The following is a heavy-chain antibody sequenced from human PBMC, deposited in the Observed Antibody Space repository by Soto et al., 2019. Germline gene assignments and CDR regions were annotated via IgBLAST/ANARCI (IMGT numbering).Heavy chain of an antibody. CDR2: ISAYNGNT. Sequence: QVQLVQSGAEVKKPGASVKVSCKASGYTFTSYGISWVRQAPGQGLEWMGWISAYNGNTNYAQKLQGRVTMTTDTSTSTAYMELRSLRSDDTAVYYCARLWHRHCSGGSCSDPGGRYFQHWGQGTLVTVSS. V-gene: IGHV1-18*01. J-gene: IGHJ1*01. CDR3: ARLWHRHCSGGSCSDPGGRYFQH. D-gene: IGHD2-15*01. CDR1: GYTFTSYG.